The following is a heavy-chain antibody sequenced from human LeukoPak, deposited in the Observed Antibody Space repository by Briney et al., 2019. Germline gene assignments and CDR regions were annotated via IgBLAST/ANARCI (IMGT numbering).Heavy chain of an antibody. CDR2: ISTSGSTI. CDR3: ARDRVVVAATPSGFDP. Sequence: GGSLRLSCAASGFTFSGYEMNWVRQAPGKGLEWISCISTSGSTIYSADSVKGRFTFSRDNARNSLYLQMNSLRAEDTAVYYCARDRVVVAATPSGFDPWGQGTLVTVSS. V-gene: IGHV3-48*03. J-gene: IGHJ5*02. D-gene: IGHD2-15*01. CDR1: GFTFSGYE.